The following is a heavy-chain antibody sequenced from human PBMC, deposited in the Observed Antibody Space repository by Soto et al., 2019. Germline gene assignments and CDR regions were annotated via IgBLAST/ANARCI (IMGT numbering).Heavy chain of an antibody. V-gene: IGHV4-31*03. J-gene: IGHJ6*02. CDR3: ARIQIFCTNGVCYGPRDYYYGMDV. Sequence: PSETLSLTCTVSGGSISSGGYYWSWIRQHPGKGMEWIGYIYYSGSTYYNPSLKSRVTISVDTSKNQFSLKLSSVTAADTAVYYCARIQIFCTNGVCYGPRDYYYGMDVWGQGTTVTVSS. CDR2: IYYSGST. CDR1: GGSISSGGYY. D-gene: IGHD2-8*01.